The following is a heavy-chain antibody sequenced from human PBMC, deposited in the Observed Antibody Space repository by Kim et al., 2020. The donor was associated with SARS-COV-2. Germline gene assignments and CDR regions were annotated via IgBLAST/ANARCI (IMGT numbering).Heavy chain of an antibody. Sequence: SETLSLTCTVSGGSVSSGSYYWSWIRQPPGQGLEWIVYIYYSGSTNYNPSLKSRITITVDTTKNQFSLKLSSVTAADTAGYYCARLTTVVTLGGGYSCGMDVWGRGTTVTVSS. D-gene: IGHD4-17*01. V-gene: IGHV4-61*01. CDR2: IYYSGST. J-gene: IGHJ6*02. CDR3: ARLTTVVTLGGGYSCGMDV. CDR1: GGSVSSGSYY.